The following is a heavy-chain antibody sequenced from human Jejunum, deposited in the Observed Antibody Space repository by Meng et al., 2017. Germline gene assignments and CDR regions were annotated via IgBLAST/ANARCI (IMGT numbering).Heavy chain of an antibody. CDR3: VRGYYYDKSDYYCAVY. CDR1: GFTFNTYS. D-gene: IGHD3-22*01. CDR2: ISDTSNSI. V-gene: IGHV3-21*01. Sequence: GESLKISCVASGFTFNTYSMNWVRQAPGKGLEWVSSISDTSNSIYYADSVKGRFTISRDNAKNSLFLQMNSLTDEDTAVYYCVRGYYYDKSDYYCAVYWGQGTLVTVSS. J-gene: IGHJ4*02.